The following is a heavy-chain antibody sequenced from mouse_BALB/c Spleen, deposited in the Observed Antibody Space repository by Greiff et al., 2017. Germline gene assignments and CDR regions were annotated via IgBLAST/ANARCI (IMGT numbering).Heavy chain of an antibody. D-gene: IGHD4-1*01. Sequence: QVQLQQSGAELVRPGSSVKISCKASGYAFSSYWMNWVKQRPGQGLEWIGVINPGSGGTNYNEKFKGKATLTADKSSSTAYMQLSSLTSDDSAVYFCARWDDVWYFDVWGAGTTVTVSS. CDR3: ARWDDVWYFDV. J-gene: IGHJ1*01. V-gene: IGHV1-80*01. CDR2: INPGSGGT. CDR1: GYAFSSYW.